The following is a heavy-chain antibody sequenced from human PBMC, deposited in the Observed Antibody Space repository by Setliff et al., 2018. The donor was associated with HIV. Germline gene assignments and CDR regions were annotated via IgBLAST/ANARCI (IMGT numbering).Heavy chain of an antibody. CDR2: INWNGGST. D-gene: IGHD6-13*01. CDR1: GFTFDDYG. Sequence: PGGSLRLSCAASGFTFDDYGMSWVRQAPGMGLEWASGINWNGGSTTYADSVKGRFTISRDNSKNTLYLQMNSLRVEDTAVYYCVRASYSSSWYNIRPFDFWAQGTQVTVS. J-gene: IGHJ4*02. CDR3: VRASYSSSWYNIRPFDF. V-gene: IGHV3-20*04.